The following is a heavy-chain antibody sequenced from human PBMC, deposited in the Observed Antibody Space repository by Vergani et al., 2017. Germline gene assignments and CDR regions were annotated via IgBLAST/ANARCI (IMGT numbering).Heavy chain of an antibody. CDR2: INPNSGGT. J-gene: IGHJ6*03. CDR3: ARVYGSQPIVGRGYYYYMDV. CDR1: GYTFTGYY. Sequence: QVQLVQSGAEVKKPGASVKVSCKASGYTFTGYYMHWVRQAPGQGLEWMGWINPNSGGTNYAQKFQGRVTMTRDTSISTAYMELSRLRSDDTAVYYCARVYGSQPIVGRGYYYYMDVWGKGTTVTVSS. D-gene: IGHD2-15*01. V-gene: IGHV1-2*02.